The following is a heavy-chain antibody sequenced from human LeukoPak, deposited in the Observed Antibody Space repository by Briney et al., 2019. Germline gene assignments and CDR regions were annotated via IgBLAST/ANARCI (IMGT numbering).Heavy chain of an antibody. CDR2: ISGSGGDI. CDR1: GFTFSNYA. V-gene: IGHV3-23*01. CDR3: AKLPTTGWYAGGNWFDP. Sequence: GGSLRLSCAASGFTFSNYAMTWVRQAPGKGLEWVSLISGSGGDIRYADSVRGRFSISRDNSKYTLYLQMNSLRAEDTAVFYCAKLPTTGWYAGGNWFDPWGQGTLATVSS. D-gene: IGHD6-19*01. J-gene: IGHJ5*02.